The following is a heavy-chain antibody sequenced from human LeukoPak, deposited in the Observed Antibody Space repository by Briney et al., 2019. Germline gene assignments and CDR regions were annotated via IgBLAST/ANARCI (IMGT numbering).Heavy chain of an antibody. D-gene: IGHD2-2*01. CDR2: IIPIFGIA. J-gene: IGHJ4*02. CDR1: GGTFIIYA. CDR3: ARQGADQLLFDY. Sequence: SVKVSSKASGGTFIIYAISWVRQAPGQGLEWMGRIIPIFGIANYSQKFQGRVTITADKSTSTAYMELSSLRSEDTAVYYCARQGADQLLFDYGGQGTLVTVS. V-gene: IGHV1-69*04.